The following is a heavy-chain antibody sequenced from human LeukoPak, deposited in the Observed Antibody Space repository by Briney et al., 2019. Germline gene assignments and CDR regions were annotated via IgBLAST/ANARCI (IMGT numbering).Heavy chain of an antibody. CDR3: ASRRDGYNSNY. CDR1: GFTVSSNY. D-gene: IGHD5-24*01. CDR2: IYAGGST. J-gene: IGHJ4*02. Sequence: GGSLRLSCAASGFTVSSNYMGWVRQAPGKGLEWVSVIYAGGSTYHADSVKGRFTISRDNSKNTLYLQMNSLRADDTAVYYCASRRDGYNSNYWGQGTLVTVSS. V-gene: IGHV3-53*01.